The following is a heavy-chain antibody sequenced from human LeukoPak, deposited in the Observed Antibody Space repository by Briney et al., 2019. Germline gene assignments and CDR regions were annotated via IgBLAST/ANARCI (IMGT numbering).Heavy chain of an antibody. V-gene: IGHV3-7*05. CDR1: GXTXSSYW. J-gene: IGHJ4*02. D-gene: IGHD3-22*01. CDR2: IKQGGSEK. CDR3: AASSGYYFSHFDY. Sequence: GGSLRLSCAASGXTXSSYWXXXVRXAPGKGLEWVANIKQGGSEKYYVDSVKGRFTISRDNAKNSLYLQMNSLRAEDTAVYYCAASSGYYFSHFDYWGQGTLVTVSS.